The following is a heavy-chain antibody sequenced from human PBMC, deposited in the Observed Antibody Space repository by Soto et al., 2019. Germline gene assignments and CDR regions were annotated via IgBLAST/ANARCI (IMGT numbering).Heavy chain of an antibody. CDR1: GFTFSSYG. J-gene: IGHJ6*02. V-gene: IGHV3-33*01. CDR3: ARDFMVRGVTEPLGMDV. Sequence: GGSLRLSCAASGFTFSSYGMHWVRQAPGKGLEWVAVIWYDGSNKYYADSVKGRFTISRDNSKNTLYLQMNSLRAEDTAVYYCARDFMVRGVTEPLGMDVWGQGTTVTVSS. D-gene: IGHD3-10*01. CDR2: IWYDGSNK.